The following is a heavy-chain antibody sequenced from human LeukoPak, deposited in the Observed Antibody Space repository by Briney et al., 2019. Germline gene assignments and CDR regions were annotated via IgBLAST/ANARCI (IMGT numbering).Heavy chain of an antibody. CDR2: ISWNSGST. J-gene: IGHJ3*02. D-gene: IGHD6-19*01. V-gene: IGHV3-9*01. Sequence: GGSLRLSCAASGFTFDDYAMHWVRQAPGKGLEWVSGISWNSGSTGYADSVKGRFTISRDNAKNSLYLQMNSLRAEDTALYYCAKDIMVRWVAVAGTGAFDIWGQGTMVTVSS. CDR1: GFTFDDYA. CDR3: AKDIMVRWVAVAGTGAFDI.